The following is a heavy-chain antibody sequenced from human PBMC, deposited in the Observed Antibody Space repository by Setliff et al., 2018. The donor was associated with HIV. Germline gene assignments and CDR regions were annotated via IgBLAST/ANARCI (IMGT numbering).Heavy chain of an antibody. CDR1: GGSISSYY. D-gene: IGHD3-10*01. V-gene: IGHV4-59*01. CDR3: ARDYYDDSYYRPGIYYYYYMDV. Sequence: SETLSLTCTVSGGSISSYYWGWIRQSPGKELEWIGYINHSGSTNYNPSLKSRVTISVDTSKNHFSLILNSVTAADTAVYYCARDYYDDSYYRPGIYYYYYMDVWGKGTTVTVSS. J-gene: IGHJ6*03. CDR2: INHSGST.